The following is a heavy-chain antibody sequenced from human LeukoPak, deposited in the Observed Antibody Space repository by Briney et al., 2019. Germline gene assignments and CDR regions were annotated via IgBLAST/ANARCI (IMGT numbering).Heavy chain of an antibody. CDR1: GFTFSTYY. CDR2: ITGSSSYV. J-gene: IGHJ4*02. CDR3: ASGFSSSPYFYY. V-gene: IGHV3-21*01. Sequence: GGSLRLSCAASGFTFSTYYMNWVRQAPGQGLEWVSFITGSSSYVYYTDSVKGRFTISGDNAKNSLFLQMNSLRDEDTAVYYCASGFSSSPYFYYWGQGTLVTVSS. D-gene: IGHD6-6*01.